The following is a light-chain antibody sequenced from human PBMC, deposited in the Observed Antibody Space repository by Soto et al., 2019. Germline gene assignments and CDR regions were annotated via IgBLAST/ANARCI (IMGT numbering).Light chain of an antibody. J-gene: IGKJ4*02. V-gene: IGKV3-15*01. CDR1: HSINRN. CDR2: SAS. Sequence: EIVMTQSPGFLSVSPGERVTLSCRASHSINRNLAWYQQKPGQGPRLLIYSASTRAAGIPPRFSGRGSGTEFTLTISSLQSEDFAVYYCRQYDNWPLLFGGGTKGGSK. CDR3: RQYDNWPLL.